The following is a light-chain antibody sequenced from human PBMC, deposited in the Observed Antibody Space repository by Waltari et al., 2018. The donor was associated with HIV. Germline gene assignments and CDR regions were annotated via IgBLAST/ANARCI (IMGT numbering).Light chain of an antibody. V-gene: IGLV2-14*03. CDR1: TSDFGPSTF. Sequence: QSALTQPASVSGSPGQSVTISCTGTTSDFGPSTFVSWYQQHPVNVPKVLIYQITSRPSGVPHRFSASRSGNTASLTISGLQAEDEAVYYCSTHTADDTLAFGGGTKLTVL. J-gene: IGLJ3*02. CDR3: STHTADDTLA. CDR2: QIT.